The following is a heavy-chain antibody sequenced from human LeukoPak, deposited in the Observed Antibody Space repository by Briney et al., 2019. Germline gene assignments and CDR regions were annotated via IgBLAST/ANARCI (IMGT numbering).Heavy chain of an antibody. Sequence: ASVKVSCKASGYTFAAYYMYWVRQAPGQGLEWMGWISAYNGNTNYAQKLQGRVTMTTDTSTSTAYMELRSLRSDDTAVYYCARDGLAFDIWGQGTMVTVSS. CDR2: ISAYNGNT. J-gene: IGHJ3*02. V-gene: IGHV1-18*04. CDR3: ARDGLAFDI. CDR1: GYTFAAYY.